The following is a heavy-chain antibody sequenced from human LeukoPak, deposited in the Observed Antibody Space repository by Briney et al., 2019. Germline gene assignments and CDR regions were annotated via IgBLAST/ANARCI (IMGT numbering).Heavy chain of an antibody. Sequence: PGGSLRLSCAASGFSVSSNYISWVRHAPGKGLEWVSVIYSGGNTYYADSVKGRFTISRDTSKNTLYLQMNSLRAEDTAVYYCATPGDCSSTSCYAREVSNYYGMDVWGQGTTVTVSS. D-gene: IGHD2-2*01. CDR2: IYSGGNT. CDR3: ATPGDCSSTSCYAREVSNYYGMDV. J-gene: IGHJ6*02. CDR1: GFSVSSNY. V-gene: IGHV3-53*01.